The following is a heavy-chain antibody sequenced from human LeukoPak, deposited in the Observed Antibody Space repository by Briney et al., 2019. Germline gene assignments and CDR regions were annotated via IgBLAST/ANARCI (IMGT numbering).Heavy chain of an antibody. CDR2: INAGNGNT. J-gene: IGHJ4*02. CDR1: GYTFTSYA. D-gene: IGHD1-26*01. Sequence: RASVKVSCKASGYTFTSYAMHWVRQAPGQRLEWMGWINAGNGNTKYSQEFQGRVTITRDTSASTAYMELSSLRSEDMAVYYCARSPVGATTHFDYWGQGTLVTVSS. V-gene: IGHV1-3*03. CDR3: ARSPVGATTHFDY.